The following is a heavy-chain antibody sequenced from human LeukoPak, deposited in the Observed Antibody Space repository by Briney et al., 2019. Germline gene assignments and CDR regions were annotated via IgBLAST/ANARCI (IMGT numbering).Heavy chain of an antibody. V-gene: IGHV1-24*01. J-gene: IGHJ6*02. CDR2: FDPEDGET. D-gene: IGHD1-7*01. CDR3: ARDGITGTTRPDYYYYGMDV. Sequence: ASVKVSCKVSGYTLTELSMHWVRQAPGKGLEWMGGFDPEDGETIYAQKFQGRVTMTEDTSTDTAYMELSSLRSEDTAVYYCARDGITGTTRPDYYYYGMDVWGQGTTVTVSS. CDR1: GYTLTELS.